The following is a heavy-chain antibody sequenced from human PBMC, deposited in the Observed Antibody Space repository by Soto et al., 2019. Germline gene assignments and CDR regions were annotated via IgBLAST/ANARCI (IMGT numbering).Heavy chain of an antibody. Sequence: QVQLQESGPGLVKPSETLSLTCTVSGASISGFYWSWIRKSAGKGLEWIGRIYATGTTDYNPSLKSRVMMSVDPSKKQFSLKLRSVNAADTAVYYCVRDGTKTLRDWFDPWGQGISVTVSS. J-gene: IGHJ5*02. CDR2: IYATGTT. V-gene: IGHV4-4*07. CDR3: VRDGTKTLRDWFDP. D-gene: IGHD1-1*01. CDR1: GASISGFY.